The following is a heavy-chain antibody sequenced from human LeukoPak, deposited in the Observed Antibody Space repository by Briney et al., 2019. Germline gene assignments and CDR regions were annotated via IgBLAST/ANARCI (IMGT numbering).Heavy chain of an antibody. Sequence: SETLSLTCTVSGGSISSYYWSWIRQPPGKGLEWIGYVYYSGSTNYNPSLKSRVTISVDTSKNQFSLKLSSVTAADTAVYYCARGKWHYYFDYWGQGTLVTVSS. CDR3: ARGKWHYYFDY. J-gene: IGHJ4*02. D-gene: IGHD5-12*01. CDR1: GGSISSYY. V-gene: IGHV4-59*01. CDR2: VYYSGST.